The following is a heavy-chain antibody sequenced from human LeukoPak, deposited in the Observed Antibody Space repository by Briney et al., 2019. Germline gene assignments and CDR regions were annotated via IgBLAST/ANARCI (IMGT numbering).Heavy chain of an antibody. CDR3: ARDQEGFDY. J-gene: IGHJ4*02. V-gene: IGHV1-46*01. CDR1: GYTFTNFY. CDR2: IYPRDGST. Sequence: GASVKVSCKASGYTFTNFYIHWVRQAPGRGLEWMGMIYPRDGSTSYAQKFQGRVTVTRDTSTSTVHMELSGLRSEDTAVYYCARDQEGFDYWGQGTLVTVSS.